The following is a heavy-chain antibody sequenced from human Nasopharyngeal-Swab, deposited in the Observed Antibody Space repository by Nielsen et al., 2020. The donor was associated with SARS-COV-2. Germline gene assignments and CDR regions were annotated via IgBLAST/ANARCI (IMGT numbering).Heavy chain of an antibody. CDR1: GFIFSSYR. J-gene: IGHJ4*02. D-gene: IGHD2-2*01. CDR2: ISSSSSYI. CDR3: ARDPPHFQPLYYFDY. V-gene: IGHV3-21*01. Sequence: GESLKISCASSGFIFSSYRMNWVRQAPGKGLEWGSSISSSSSYIFYADSVKGRFTISRDNAKSSLYLQMNSLRAEDTAMYYCARDPPHFQPLYYFDYWGQGTLVTVSS.